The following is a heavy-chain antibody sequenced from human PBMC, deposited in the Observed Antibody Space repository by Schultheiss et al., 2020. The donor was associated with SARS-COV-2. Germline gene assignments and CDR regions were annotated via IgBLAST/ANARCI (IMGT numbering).Heavy chain of an antibody. D-gene: IGHD3-3*01. CDR1: GFTFDDYA. Sequence: GGSLRLSCAASGFTFDDYAMHWVRQAPGKGLEWVSGISGSGGSTYYADSVKGRFTISRDNSKNTLYLQMNSLRAEDTAVYYCARAYYDFWSGYYTGGSCFDYWGQGTLVTVSS. V-gene: IGHV3-23*01. CDR2: ISGSGGST. CDR3: ARAYYDFWSGYYTGGSCFDY. J-gene: IGHJ4*02.